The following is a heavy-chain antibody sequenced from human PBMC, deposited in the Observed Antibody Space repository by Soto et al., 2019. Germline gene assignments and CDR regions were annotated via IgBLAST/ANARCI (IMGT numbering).Heavy chain of an antibody. V-gene: IGHV3-23*01. CDR1: GFTFSYYA. CDR2: ISGSGGNT. Sequence: PGGSLRLSCAASGFTFSYYAMSWVRQAPGKGLEWVSAISGSGGNTYYADSVKGRFTISRDQSRNTLYLQMNSLRVDDTAVYYRAKDKGAGGGSCFDYWGQGTLVTVSS. CDR3: AKDKGAGGGSCFDY. J-gene: IGHJ4*02. D-gene: IGHD2-15*01.